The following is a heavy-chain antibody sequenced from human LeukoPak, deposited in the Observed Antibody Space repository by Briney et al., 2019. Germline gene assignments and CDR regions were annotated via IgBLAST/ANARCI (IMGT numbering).Heavy chain of an antibody. CDR3: AKYGGYSYGSQLGY. J-gene: IGHJ4*02. Sequence: GGSLRLSCAASGFTFSSYAMSWVRQAPGKGLEWVSAISGSGGSTYYADSVKGRFTISRDNSKNTLYLQMNSLRAEDTAVYYCAKYGGYSYGSQLGYWGQGTLVTVSS. CDR1: GFTFSSYA. D-gene: IGHD5-18*01. V-gene: IGHV3-23*01. CDR2: ISGSGGST.